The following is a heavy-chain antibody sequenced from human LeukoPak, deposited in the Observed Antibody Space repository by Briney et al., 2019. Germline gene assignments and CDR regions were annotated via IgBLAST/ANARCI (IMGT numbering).Heavy chain of an antibody. J-gene: IGHJ4*02. Sequence: PSETLSLTCTVSGGSISSYYWSWIRQPPGKGLEWIGYIYYSGSTNYNPSLKSRVTISVDTSKNQFSLKLSSVTAADTAVCYCARAPSPYYDFWSGYYYFDYWGQGTLVTVSS. CDR1: GGSISSYY. D-gene: IGHD3-3*01. CDR2: IYYSGST. V-gene: IGHV4-59*08. CDR3: ARAPSPYYDFWSGYYYFDY.